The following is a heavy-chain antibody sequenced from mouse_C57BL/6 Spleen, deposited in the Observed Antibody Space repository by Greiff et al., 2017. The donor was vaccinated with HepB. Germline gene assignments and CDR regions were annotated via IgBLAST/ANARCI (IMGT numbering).Heavy chain of an antibody. Sequence: VQLQQSGPELVKPGASVKISCKASGYAFSSSWMNWVKQRPGTGLEWIGRIYPGDGDTNYNGKFKGKATLTADKSSSTAYMQLSSLTSEESAVYFCARISSEPFWGQGTRVTV. CDR2: IYPGDGDT. J-gene: IGHJ3*01. D-gene: IGHD1-1*01. CDR3: ARISSEPF. V-gene: IGHV1-82*01. CDR1: GYAFSSSW.